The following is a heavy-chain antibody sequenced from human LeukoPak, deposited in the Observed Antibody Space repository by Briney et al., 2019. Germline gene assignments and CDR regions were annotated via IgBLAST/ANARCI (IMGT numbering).Heavy chain of an antibody. D-gene: IGHD1-26*01. V-gene: IGHV1-2*02. J-gene: IGHJ4*02. CDR3: ARGVGGSYYN. Sequence: ASVKVSCKASGYTFTGYYMHWVRQAPGQGLEWMGWINPNSGGTNYAQKFQGRVTMTRNTSISTAYMGLSSLRSEDTAVYYCARGVGGSYYNWGQGTLVTVSS. CDR1: GYTFTGYY. CDR2: INPNSGGT.